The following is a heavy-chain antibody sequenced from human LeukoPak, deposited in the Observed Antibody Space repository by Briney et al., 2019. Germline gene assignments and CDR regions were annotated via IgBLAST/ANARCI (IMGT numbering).Heavy chain of an antibody. V-gene: IGHV3-30*04. CDR3: ARVSPNTVTTLQYLDY. CDR1: GFTFSSYA. J-gene: IGHJ4*02. D-gene: IGHD4-17*01. Sequence: PGGSLRLSCAASGFTFSSYAMHWVRQAPGKGLEWVAVISYDGSNKYYADSVKGRFTISRDNSKNTLYLQMNSLRAEDTAVYYCARVSPNTVTTLQYLDYWGQGTLVTVSS. CDR2: ISYDGSNK.